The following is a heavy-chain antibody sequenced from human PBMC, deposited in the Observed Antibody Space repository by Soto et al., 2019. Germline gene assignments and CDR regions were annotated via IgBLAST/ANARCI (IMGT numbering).Heavy chain of an antibody. CDR1: GGTFSSYT. Sequence: SVKVSCKASGGTFSSYTISWVRQAPGQGLEWMGRIIPILGIANYAQKFQGRVTITADKSTSTAYMELSSLRSEDTAVYYCASNGDYENWFDPWGQGTLVTVSS. J-gene: IGHJ5*02. V-gene: IGHV1-69*02. D-gene: IGHD4-17*01. CDR2: IIPILGIA. CDR3: ASNGDYENWFDP.